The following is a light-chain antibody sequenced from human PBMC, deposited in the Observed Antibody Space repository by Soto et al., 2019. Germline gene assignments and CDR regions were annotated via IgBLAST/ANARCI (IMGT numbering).Light chain of an antibody. CDR3: TSYTSSSTLDV. Sequence: QSVLTQPPSASGSPGQSVTISCTGTSSDIGAYNYVSWHQQYPGKAPKLIIYDVTERPSGVPDRFSGSKSGNTASLTVSGLRADDEAVYYCTSYTSSSTLDVFGTGTKVTVL. J-gene: IGLJ1*01. CDR2: DVT. CDR1: SSDIGAYNY. V-gene: IGLV2-8*01.